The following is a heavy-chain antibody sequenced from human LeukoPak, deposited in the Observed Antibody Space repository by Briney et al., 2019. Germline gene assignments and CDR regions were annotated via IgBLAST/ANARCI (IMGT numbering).Heavy chain of an antibody. V-gene: IGHV4-59*01. J-gene: IGHJ3*02. D-gene: IGHD5-24*01. CDR2: IYYSGST. CDR3: ARDLGRDGYNFDI. Sequence: SETLSLTCTVSGGSISSYYWSWIRQPPGKGLEWIGYIYYSGSTSYNPSLKSRVTISVDTSKNQFSLKLSSVTAADTAVYYCARDLGRDGYNFDIWGQGTMVTVSS. CDR1: GGSISSYY.